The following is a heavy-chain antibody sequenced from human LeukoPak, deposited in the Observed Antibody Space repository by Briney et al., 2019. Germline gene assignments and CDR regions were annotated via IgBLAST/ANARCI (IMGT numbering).Heavy chain of an antibody. J-gene: IGHJ4*02. Sequence: SETLSLTCGVSGVSFSTYYWSWIRQSPEKGLEWTGEVNHSGYTNYNPSLKSRVTISVDTSKNQFSLKLSSVTAADTAVYYCARQLYGSDHWGQGTLVTVSS. CDR2: VNHSGYT. CDR1: GVSFSTYY. CDR3: ARQLYGSDH. V-gene: IGHV4-34*01. D-gene: IGHD4-17*01.